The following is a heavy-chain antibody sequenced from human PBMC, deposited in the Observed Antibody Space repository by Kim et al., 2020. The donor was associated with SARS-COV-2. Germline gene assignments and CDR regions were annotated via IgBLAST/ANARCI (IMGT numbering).Heavy chain of an antibody. Sequence: SETLSLTCTVSGDSIMHDNYFWSWVRLHPGKGLEWIGYISHRWGAHYRPSFQSRVTLSLDPSKSQFSLRMNAVTAADTAIYYCAREVIERGFTDGFDIWGQGTIVTVSS. D-gene: IGHD1-1*01. CDR2: ISHRWGA. CDR3: AREVIERGFTDGFDI. V-gene: IGHV4-30-4*01. J-gene: IGHJ3*02. CDR1: GDSIMHDNYF.